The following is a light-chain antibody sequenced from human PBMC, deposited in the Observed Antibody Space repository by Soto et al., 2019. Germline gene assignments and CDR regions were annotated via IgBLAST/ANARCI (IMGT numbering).Light chain of an antibody. CDR2: LGS. CDR1: QSLLHSNGYNY. J-gene: IGKJ5*01. Sequence: DIVMTQSPLSLPVTPGEPASISCRSSQSLLHSNGYNYLDWYLQKPGQSPQLLIYLGSNRASEVPDRFSGRGSGTDFTLKISKVEAEDVGVYYCMQALETPCTFGQGTRLEIK. CDR3: MQALETPCT. V-gene: IGKV2-28*01.